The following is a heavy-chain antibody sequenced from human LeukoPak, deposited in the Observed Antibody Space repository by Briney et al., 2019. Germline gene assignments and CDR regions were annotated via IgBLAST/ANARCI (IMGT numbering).Heavy chain of an antibody. J-gene: IGHJ5*02. CDR3: ARDRKETWIQLFNWFDP. CDR1: GFTVSNNY. CDR2: IKQDGSEK. Sequence: PGGSLRLSCAASGFTVSNNYMSWVRQAPGGGREWVANIKQDGSEKYYGDSVKGRFTISRDNAENSLYLQMNSLRAEDTAVYYCARDRKETWIQLFNWFDPWGQGTLVTVSS. D-gene: IGHD5-18*01. V-gene: IGHV3-7*01.